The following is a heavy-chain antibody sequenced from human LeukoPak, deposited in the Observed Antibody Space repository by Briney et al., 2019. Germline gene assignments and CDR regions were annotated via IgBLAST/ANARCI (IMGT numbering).Heavy chain of an antibody. Sequence: GGSLRLSCAASGFPLSNYDMHWVRQSTGKGLEWVSSIGTAGNIDYAGSVKGRFTISRQNGKNSLYLQMNSLSIGDTAVYYCARATEGLDVWGQGTTVTVSS. D-gene: IGHD2-21*02. CDR2: IGTAGNI. CDR1: GFPLSNYD. CDR3: ARATEGLDV. J-gene: IGHJ6*02. V-gene: IGHV3-13*04.